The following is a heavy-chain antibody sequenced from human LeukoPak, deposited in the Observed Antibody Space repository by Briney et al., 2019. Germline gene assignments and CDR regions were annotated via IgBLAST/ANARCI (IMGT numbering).Heavy chain of an antibody. CDR2: IHYSGST. J-gene: IGHJ3*02. V-gene: IGHV4-39*01. CDR1: GGSINSSSYY. D-gene: IGHD2-2*01. Sequence: SETLSLTCTVSGGSINSSSYYWGWIRQPPGKGLEWIGSIHYSGSTYYNPSLKSRVTISVDTSKNQFSLKLSSVTAADTAVYYCARHVSRYQDAFDIWGQGTMVTVSS. CDR3: ARHVSRYQDAFDI.